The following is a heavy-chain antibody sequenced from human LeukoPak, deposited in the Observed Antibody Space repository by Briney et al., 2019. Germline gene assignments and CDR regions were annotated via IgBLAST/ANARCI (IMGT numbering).Heavy chain of an antibody. CDR3: AREAPYYFDY. CDR2: IYYSGST. V-gene: IGHV4-59*01. Sequence: SETLSLTCTVSGGSIGSYYWSWIRQPPGKGLEWIGYIYYSGSTNYNPSLKSRVTISVDTSKNQFSLKLSSVTAADTAVYYCAREAPYYFDYWGQGTLVTVSS. CDR1: GGSIGSYY. J-gene: IGHJ4*02.